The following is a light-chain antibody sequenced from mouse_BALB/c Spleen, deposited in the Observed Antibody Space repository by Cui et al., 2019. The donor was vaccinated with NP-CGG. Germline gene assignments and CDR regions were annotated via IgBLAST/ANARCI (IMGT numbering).Light chain of an antibody. CDR2: GTN. J-gene: IGLJ1*01. V-gene: IGLV1*01. Sequence: QAVVPQESEVTISPGEPVTLTGRSSAGAVTTSNYAKWVQEKPDHLFTGLIGGTNNRAPGVPARFSGSLIGDKAALTITGAQTEDEAIYFCTLWYSNHWVFGGGTKLTVL. CDR3: TLWYSNHWV. CDR1: AGAVTTSNY.